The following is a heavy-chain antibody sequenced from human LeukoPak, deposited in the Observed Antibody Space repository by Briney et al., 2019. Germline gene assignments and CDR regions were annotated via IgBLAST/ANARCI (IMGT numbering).Heavy chain of an antibody. CDR1: GGTSRSYA. CDR2: INAGNGNT. CDR3: ASHHCSSTSCFFYGMDV. D-gene: IGHD2-2*01. J-gene: IGHJ6*02. V-gene: IGHV1-3*01. Sequence: ASVKVSCKASGGTSRSYAISWVRQAPGRGLEWMGWINAGNGNTKYSQKFQGRVTITRDTSASTAYMELSSLRSEDTAVYYCASHHCSSTSCFFYGMDVWGQGTTVTVSS.